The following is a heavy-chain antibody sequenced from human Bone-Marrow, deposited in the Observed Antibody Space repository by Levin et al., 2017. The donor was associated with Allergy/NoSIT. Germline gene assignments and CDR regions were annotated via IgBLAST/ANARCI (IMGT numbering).Heavy chain of an antibody. D-gene: IGHD6-13*01. J-gene: IGHJ5*02. Sequence: SETLSLTCTVSGGSVSTNIYYWGWIRQPPGKGLEWIGSIYFSGDTYYNPSLKSRVTISVDTSKNQFSLNVISVTAADTAVYYCVREGTRSSSWYTSWGQGTLVTVSS. CDR1: GGSVSTNIYY. CDR2: IYFSGDT. CDR3: VREGTRSSSWYTS. V-gene: IGHV4-39*02.